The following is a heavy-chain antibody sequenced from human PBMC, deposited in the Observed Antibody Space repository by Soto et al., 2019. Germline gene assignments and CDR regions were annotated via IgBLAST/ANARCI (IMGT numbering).Heavy chain of an antibody. CDR1: GYSFTDYH. CDR2: INPKSGGT. V-gene: IGHV1-2*04. D-gene: IGHD2-8*01. CDR3: ARGDSTDCSNGVCSFFYNHDMDV. J-gene: IGHJ6*02. Sequence: DSVKVSCKASGYSFTDYHIHWVRQAPGQGLEWLGRINPKSGGTSTAQKFQGWVTMTTDTSISTASMELTRLTSDDTAIYYCARGDSTDCSNGVCSFFYNHDMDVWGQGTTVTVSS.